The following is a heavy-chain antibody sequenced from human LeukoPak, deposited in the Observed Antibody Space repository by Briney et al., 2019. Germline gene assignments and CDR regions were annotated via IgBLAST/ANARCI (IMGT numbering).Heavy chain of an antibody. CDR3: ARVRGDFWSGLDF. CDR2: INPNSGGT. Sequence: ASVKVSCKASGYTFTGYYIHWVRQAPGQGLEWMGWINPNSGGTNSAQKFQGRVTMTRDTSISTAYMELSRLTSDDTAIYYCARVRGDFWSGLDFWGQGTLVTVSS. D-gene: IGHD3-3*01. J-gene: IGHJ4*02. V-gene: IGHV1-2*02. CDR1: GYTFTGYY.